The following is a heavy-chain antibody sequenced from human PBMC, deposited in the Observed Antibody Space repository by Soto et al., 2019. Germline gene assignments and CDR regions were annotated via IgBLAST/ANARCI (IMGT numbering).Heavy chain of an antibody. CDR3: EREESVAGPITFDY. J-gene: IGHJ4*02. D-gene: IGHD6-19*01. Sequence: GPSVKVSCKASGYTFTSYGISWVRQAPGQGLEWMGWISAYNGNTNYAQKLQGRVTMTTDTSTSTAYMELRSLRSDDTAVYYCEREESVAGPITFDYWGQGTLVTVS. CDR2: ISAYNGNT. V-gene: IGHV1-18*01. CDR1: GYTFTSYG.